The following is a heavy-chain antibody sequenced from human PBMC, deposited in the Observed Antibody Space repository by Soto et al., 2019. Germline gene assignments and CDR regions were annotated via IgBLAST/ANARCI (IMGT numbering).Heavy chain of an antibody. J-gene: IGHJ4*02. D-gene: IGHD1-26*01. CDR2: IYYSGSA. V-gene: IGHV4-39*01. CDR3: ARRPKRGSYSWCFDY. Sequence: SETLSLPCTVSGGSLTSNAYYWGWIRQPPGKGLEWLGYIYYSGSASYNPSLKSRVTMSVDTSKNQFSLKPSSVTAADTAVYYCARRPKRGSYSWCFDYWGQGTLVTVSS. CDR1: GGSLTSNAYY.